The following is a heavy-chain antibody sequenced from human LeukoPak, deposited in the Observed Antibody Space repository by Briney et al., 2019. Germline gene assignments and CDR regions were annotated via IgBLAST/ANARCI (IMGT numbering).Heavy chain of an antibody. CDR1: GGTFSSYA. CDR3: ASCGYYDSSRHYDI. Sequence: SVKVSCKASGGTFSSYAISWVRQVPGQGLEWMGGIIPIFGTANYAQKFQGRVTITTDESTSTAYMELSSLRSEDTAVYYCASCGYYDSSRHYDIWGQGTMVTVSS. V-gene: IGHV1-69*05. CDR2: IIPIFGTA. J-gene: IGHJ3*02. D-gene: IGHD3-22*01.